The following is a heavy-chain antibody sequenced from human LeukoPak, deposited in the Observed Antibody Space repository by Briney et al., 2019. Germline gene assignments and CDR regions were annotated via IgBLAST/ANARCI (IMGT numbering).Heavy chain of an antibody. V-gene: IGHV3-23*01. CDR2: ISGSGGST. CDR3: ARDPYYDSSGYHTDAFDI. D-gene: IGHD3-22*01. CDR1: GFTFSSYA. Sequence: GGSLRLSCAASGFTFSSYAMSWVRQAPGKGLEWVSAISGSGGSTYYADSVKGRFTISRDNSKNTLYLQMNSLRAEDTAVYYCARDPYYDSSGYHTDAFDIWGQGTMVTVSS. J-gene: IGHJ3*02.